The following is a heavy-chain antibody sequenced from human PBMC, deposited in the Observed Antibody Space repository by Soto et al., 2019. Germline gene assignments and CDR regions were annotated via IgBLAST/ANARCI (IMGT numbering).Heavy chain of an antibody. Sequence: SETLSLTCIVSGGSISSSGYYWGWIRQPPGTGLEWIGSIYSSGGTHYNPFLQSRVTISVDTSRNQFSLKLSSVTAADTAVYYCAKYQGGTMFDYWGQGTLVTVPQ. CDR1: GGSISSSGYY. D-gene: IGHD2-2*01. J-gene: IGHJ4*02. V-gene: IGHV4-39*01. CDR2: IYSSGGT. CDR3: AKYQGGTMFDY.